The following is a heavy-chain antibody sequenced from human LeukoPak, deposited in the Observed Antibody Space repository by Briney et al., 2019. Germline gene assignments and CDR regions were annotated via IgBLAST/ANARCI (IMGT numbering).Heavy chain of an antibody. CDR3: ARVSDTAMGLDFDY. J-gene: IGHJ4*02. D-gene: IGHD5-18*01. V-gene: IGHV1-2*02. Sequence: ASVKVSCKASGYTFTGYYMHWVRQAPGQGLEWMGWINPNSGGTNYAQKFQGRVTMTRDTSISTAYMELSRLRSDDTAVYYCARVSDTAMGLDFDYWGQGTLVTVSS. CDR1: GYTFTGYY. CDR2: INPNSGGT.